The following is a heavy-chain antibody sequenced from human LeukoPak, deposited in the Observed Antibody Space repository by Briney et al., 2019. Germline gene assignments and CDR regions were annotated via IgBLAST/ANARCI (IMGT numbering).Heavy chain of an antibody. D-gene: IGHD6-13*01. CDR2: INPNSGGT. Sequence: ASVKVSCKASGYTFTGYYMHWVRQAPGQGLEWMGWINPNSGGTNYARKFQGRVTMTRNTSISTAYMELSSLRSEDTAVYYCAREAAGDYWGQGTLVTVSS. CDR3: AREAAGDY. CDR1: GYTFTGYY. J-gene: IGHJ4*02. V-gene: IGHV1-2*02.